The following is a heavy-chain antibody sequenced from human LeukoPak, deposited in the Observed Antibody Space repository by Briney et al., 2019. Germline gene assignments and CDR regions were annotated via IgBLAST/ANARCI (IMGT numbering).Heavy chain of an antibody. CDR2: ITDSDSGT. CDR3: AKAYGYSSSWTSNYYFYGLDV. V-gene: IGHV3-23*01. J-gene: IGHJ6*02. Sequence: GGSLRLSCAASGFTFRSYAMSWVRQAPGKGLEWVSAITDSDSGTYYADSVKGRFTISRDNSKNTLYPQMNSLRAEDTAVYYCAKAYGYSSSWTSNYYFYGLDVWGQGTTVTVSS. D-gene: IGHD6-13*01. CDR1: GFTFRSYA.